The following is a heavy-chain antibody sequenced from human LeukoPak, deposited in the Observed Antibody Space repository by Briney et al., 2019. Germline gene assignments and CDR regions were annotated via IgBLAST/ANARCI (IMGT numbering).Heavy chain of an antibody. CDR1: GGSISSGGYY. Sequence: SETLSLTYTVSGGSISSGGYYWSWIRQTPGKGLEWIGYIYYSGTTTYNPSLKSRVTISIDTSTNQFSLQLTSVTAADTAVYYCARVTLYFDFSTGNHYYFDSWGQGTLVIVSS. CDR2: IYYSGTT. CDR3: ARVTLYFDFSTGNHYYFDS. V-gene: IGHV4-61*08. D-gene: IGHD3-3*01. J-gene: IGHJ4*02.